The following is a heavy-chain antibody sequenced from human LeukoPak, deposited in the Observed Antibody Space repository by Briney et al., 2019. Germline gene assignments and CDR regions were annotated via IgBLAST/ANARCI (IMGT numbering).Heavy chain of an antibody. V-gene: IGHV3-23*01. J-gene: IGHJ6*03. CDR1: GFAFSSFA. Sequence: GGSLRLSCAASGFAFSSFAMGWVRQSPGKGLEWLSTINGGGNTTFYADSVKGRFTISRDNSKNTLYLHMDSLRPDDTAIYYCTKELHVAVAVTDYYYFYMDVWGRGTAVSVSS. CDR3: TKELHVAVAVTDYYYFYMDV. CDR2: INGGGNTT. D-gene: IGHD6-19*01.